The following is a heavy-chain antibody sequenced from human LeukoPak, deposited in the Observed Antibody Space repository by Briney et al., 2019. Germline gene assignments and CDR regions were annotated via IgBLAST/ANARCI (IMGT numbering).Heavy chain of an antibody. Sequence: PGGSLRLSCAASGFTFSSYSMNWVRQAPGKGLEWVSSISSSSSYIYYADSVKGRFTISRDNAKNSLYLQMNSLRAEDTAVYYCAREPEYCSSTSCYDYWGQGTLVTVSS. J-gene: IGHJ4*02. D-gene: IGHD2-2*01. CDR3: AREPEYCSSTSCYDY. CDR2: ISSSSSYI. CDR1: GFTFSSYS. V-gene: IGHV3-21*01.